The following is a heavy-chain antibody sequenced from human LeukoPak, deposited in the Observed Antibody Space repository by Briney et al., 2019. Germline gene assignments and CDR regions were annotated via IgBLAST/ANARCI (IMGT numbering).Heavy chain of an antibody. D-gene: IGHD7-27*01. CDR3: ARDKLTGDSYFDF. Sequence: PGGSLRLSCAASGFTFSSYWMSWVRQAPGKGPEWVANIKQDGSDKFYVDSVKGRFTISRDNAKNSLYLQMNSLRAEDTAVYYCARDKLTGDSYFDFWGQGTLVTVSS. J-gene: IGHJ4*02. CDR1: GFTFSSYW. CDR2: IKQDGSDK. V-gene: IGHV3-7*01.